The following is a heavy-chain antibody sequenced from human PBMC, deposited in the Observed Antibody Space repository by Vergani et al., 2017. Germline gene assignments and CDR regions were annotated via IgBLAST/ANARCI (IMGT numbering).Heavy chain of an antibody. V-gene: IGHV3-30*18. CDR1: GFTFSSYG. CDR2: ISYDGSNK. J-gene: IGHJ6*02. D-gene: IGHD3-10*01. CDR3: AKDLADYYGSGSYWVYYYYGMDV. Sequence: QVQLVESGGGVVQPGRSLRLSCAASGFTFSSYGMHWVRQAPGKGLEWVAVISYDGSNKYYADSVKGRFTISRDNSKNTLYLQMNSLRAEDTAEYYCAKDLADYYGSGSYWVYYYYGMDVWGQGTTVTVSS.